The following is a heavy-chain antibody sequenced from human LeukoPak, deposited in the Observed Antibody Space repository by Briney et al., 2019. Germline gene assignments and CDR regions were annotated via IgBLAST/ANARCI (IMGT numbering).Heavy chain of an antibody. D-gene: IGHD2-15*01. CDR1: GYTFTSYG. CDR3: ARDAGYCSGGSCYSGDAFDI. J-gene: IGHJ3*02. CDR2: ISAYNGNT. V-gene: IGHV1-18*01. Sequence: ASVKVSCKASGYTFTSYGISWVRQAPGQGLEWMGWISAYNGNTNYAQNLQGRVTMTKDTSTSTAYMELRSMSSDDTDVYYCARDAGYCSGGSCYSGDAFDIWGQGTMVTVSS.